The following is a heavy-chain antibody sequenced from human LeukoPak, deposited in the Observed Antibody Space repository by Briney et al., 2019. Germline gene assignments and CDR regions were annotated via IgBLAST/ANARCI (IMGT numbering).Heavy chain of an antibody. CDR3: AREIFGSGSCPDF. V-gene: IGHV3-33*01. J-gene: IGHJ4*02. CDR2: IWHDGSHK. CDR1: GFAFNTYA. Sequence: QPGRSLRLSCAASGFAFNTYAMHWVRQAPGQGLEWVALIWHDGSHKFYSNSVRGQFTISRDNSKNTVSLQMNNLRPEDTAVYYCAREIFGSGSCPDFWGQGTLVTVSS. D-gene: IGHD3-10*01.